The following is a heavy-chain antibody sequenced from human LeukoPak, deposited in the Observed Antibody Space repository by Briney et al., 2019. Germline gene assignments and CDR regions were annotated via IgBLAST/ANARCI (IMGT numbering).Heavy chain of an antibody. V-gene: IGHV3-30*03. CDR2: ISYDGSNK. CDR1: GFTFSSYG. Sequence: GGSLRLSCAASGFTFSSYGMHWVRQAPGKGLEWVAVISYDGSNKYYADSVKGRFTISRDNAKNSLYLQMNSLRAEDTAVYYCARVEVVVAANAFDIWGQGTMVTVSS. J-gene: IGHJ3*02. CDR3: ARVEVVVAANAFDI. D-gene: IGHD2-15*01.